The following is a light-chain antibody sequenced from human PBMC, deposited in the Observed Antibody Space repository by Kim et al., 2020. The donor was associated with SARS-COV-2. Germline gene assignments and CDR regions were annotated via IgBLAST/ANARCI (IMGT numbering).Light chain of an antibody. CDR3: QQYYTSLT. V-gene: IGKV4-1*01. Sequence: DIVMTQSPDSLAVSLGERATINCKSSQSVLYSSNNKNYLAWYQQKPGQPPKLLIYWASTRESGVPDRFSGSGSGTDFTLTIGSVQAEDVAVYYCQQYYTSLTFGGGTKVDIK. CDR1: QSVLYSSNNKNY. CDR2: WAS. J-gene: IGKJ4*01.